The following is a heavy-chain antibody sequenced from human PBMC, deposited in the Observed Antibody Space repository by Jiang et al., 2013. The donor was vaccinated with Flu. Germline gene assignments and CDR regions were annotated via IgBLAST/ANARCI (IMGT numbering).Heavy chain of an antibody. D-gene: IGHD1-14*01. Sequence: GAEVKKPGESLKISCQVSGYSFTTFWIGWVRQMPGKGLEWMGIIYPADSDTRYSPSFQGQVTISVDRSITTAYLQWSSLKASDTAMYYCARLPAREPFPTWGLDYWGRGTWSPSPQ. J-gene: IGHJ4*02. CDR2: IYPADSDT. CDR3: ARLPAREPFPTWGLDY. CDR1: GYSFTTFW. V-gene: IGHV5-51*03.